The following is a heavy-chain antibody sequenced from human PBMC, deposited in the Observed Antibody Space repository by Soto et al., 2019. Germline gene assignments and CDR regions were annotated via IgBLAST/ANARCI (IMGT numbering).Heavy chain of an antibody. V-gene: IGHV3-33*01. Sequence: GGSLRLSCAASGFTFSSYGMHWVRQAPGKGLEWVAVIWYDGSNKYYADSVKGRFTISRDNSKNTLYLQMNSLRAEDTAVYYCAGEDGGYYTYYYYYGMDVWGQGTTVTVSS. CDR3: AGEDGGYYTYYYYYGMDV. CDR2: IWYDGSNK. D-gene: IGHD3-3*01. J-gene: IGHJ6*02. CDR1: GFTFSSYG.